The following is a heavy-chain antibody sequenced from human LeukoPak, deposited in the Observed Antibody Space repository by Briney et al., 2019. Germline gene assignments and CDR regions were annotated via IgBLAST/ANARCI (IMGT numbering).Heavy chain of an antibody. CDR2: INPNSGGS. CDR1: GYIFTGYY. CDR3: ARDSVSGTAYYILDV. J-gene: IGHJ6*02. Sequence: ASVKVSCKASGYIFTGYYLHWVRQAPGQGPEWMGWINPNSGGSNSAQKFQGRVTMTRDTSISTAYMEVNRLTSDDTAVYYCARDSVSGTAYYILDVWGQGTTVTVSS. V-gene: IGHV1-2*02. D-gene: IGHD3-10*01.